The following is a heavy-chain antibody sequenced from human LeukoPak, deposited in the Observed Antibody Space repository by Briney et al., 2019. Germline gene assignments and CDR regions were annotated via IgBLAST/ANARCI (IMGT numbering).Heavy chain of an antibody. D-gene: IGHD6-13*01. CDR1: GGSISSSSYY. Sequence: SETLSLTCTVSGGSISSSSYYWGWIRQPPGKGLEWIGSIYYSGSTYYNPSLKSRVTISVDTSKNQFSLKLSSVTAADTAVYYCARHFRIAAAGLFDYWGQGTLVTVS. J-gene: IGHJ4*02. CDR2: IYYSGST. V-gene: IGHV4-39*01. CDR3: ARHFRIAAAGLFDY.